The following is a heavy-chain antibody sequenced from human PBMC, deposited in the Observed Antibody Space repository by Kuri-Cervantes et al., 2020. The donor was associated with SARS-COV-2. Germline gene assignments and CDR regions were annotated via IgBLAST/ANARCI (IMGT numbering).Heavy chain of an antibody. CDR1: GFTFSSFW. J-gene: IGHJ6*02. V-gene: IGHV3-74*03. Sequence: GGSLRLSCAASGFTFSSFWMHWVRQAPGKGLVWVSRINSDGSSTAYADSVKGRFTVSRDNAKNTLDLQMNSLRAEDTAVYYCASDPLYCSRTSCYSGEYGMDVWGQGTTVTVSS. D-gene: IGHD2-2*01. CDR2: INSDGSST. CDR3: ASDPLYCSRTSCYSGEYGMDV.